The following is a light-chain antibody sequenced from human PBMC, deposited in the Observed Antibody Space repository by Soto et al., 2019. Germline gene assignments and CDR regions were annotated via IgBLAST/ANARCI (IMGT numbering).Light chain of an antibody. CDR1: TSNIGNYA. J-gene: IGLJ2*01. CDR3: AAWDDRLNAVV. V-gene: IGLV1-36*01. Sequence: QAVVTQPPSVSEAPRQRVTISCSGSTSNIGNYAVNWYQQLPGKSPKLLISHNDLLTPGVSDRFSASKSGTSASLAISGLRTEDEGDYYCAAWDDRLNAVVFGGGTKLTVL. CDR2: HND.